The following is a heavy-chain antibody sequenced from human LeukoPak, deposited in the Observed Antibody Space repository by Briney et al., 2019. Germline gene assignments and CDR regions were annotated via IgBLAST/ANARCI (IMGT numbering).Heavy chain of an antibody. Sequence: SETLSLTCTVSGGSISSYYWSWIRQPPGKGLEWIGYIYYSGSTNYNPSLKSRVTISVDTSKSQFSLKLSSVTAADTAVYYCAKYSSGWHFDYWGQGTLVTVSS. D-gene: IGHD6-19*01. CDR1: GGSISSYY. J-gene: IGHJ4*02. V-gene: IGHV4-59*01. CDR2: IYYSGST. CDR3: AKYSSGWHFDY.